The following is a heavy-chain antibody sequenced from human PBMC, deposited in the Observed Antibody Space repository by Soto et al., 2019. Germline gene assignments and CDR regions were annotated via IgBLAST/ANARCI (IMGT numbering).Heavy chain of an antibody. D-gene: IGHD2-15*01. CDR1: GYSFTSYW. Sequence: GASLKISCKGSGYSFTSYWIGWVRQIPGKGLEWMGIIYPGDSDTRYSPSFQGQVTISADKSISTAYLQWSSLKASDTAMYYCASNGVAANDYYYMDVWGKGTTVTVAS. V-gene: IGHV5-51*01. J-gene: IGHJ6*03. CDR2: IYPGDSDT. CDR3: ASNGVAANDYYYMDV.